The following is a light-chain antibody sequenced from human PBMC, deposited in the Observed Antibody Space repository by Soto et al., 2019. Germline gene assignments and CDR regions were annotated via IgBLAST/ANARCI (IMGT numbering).Light chain of an antibody. Sequence: QSALTQPASVSGSPGQSSTISCTGSSSDVGGYNYVSWYQQHPGKAPTLMIYDVRNRPSGVSNRFSGSKSGNTASLTISGLQAEDEDDYFCSSYSSTNSVLFGGGTKVTVL. CDR1: SSDVGGYNY. CDR3: SSYSSTNSVL. V-gene: IGLV2-14*01. CDR2: DVR. J-gene: IGLJ2*01.